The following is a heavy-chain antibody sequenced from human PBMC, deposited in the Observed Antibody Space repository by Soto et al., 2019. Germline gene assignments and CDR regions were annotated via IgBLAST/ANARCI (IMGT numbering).Heavy chain of an antibody. V-gene: IGHV1-3*01. J-gene: IGHJ4*02. D-gene: IGHD6-13*01. CDR3: ARDSSSRPGLYY. CDR1: GYTFTSYA. CDR2: INAGNGNT. Sequence: GASVKVSCKASGYTFTSYAMHWVRQAPGQRLEWMGWINAGNGNTKYSQKFQGRVTITRDTSASTAYMELSSLRSEDTAVYYCARDSSSRPGLYYWGQGTLVTVSS.